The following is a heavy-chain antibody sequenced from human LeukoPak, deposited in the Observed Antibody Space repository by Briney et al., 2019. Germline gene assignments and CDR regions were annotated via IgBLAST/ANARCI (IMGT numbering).Heavy chain of an antibody. V-gene: IGHV3-21*01. D-gene: IGHD3-22*01. CDR3: ARKKGNYYDSSGYYDY. CDR2: ISRSSSYI. CDR1: GFTFSSYS. Sequence: GGSLRLSCAASGFTFSSYSMNWVRQAPGKGLEWVSSISRSSSYIYYADSVKGRFTISRDNAKNSLYLQMNSLRAEDTAVYYCARKKGNYYDSSGYYDYWGQGTLVTVSS. J-gene: IGHJ4*02.